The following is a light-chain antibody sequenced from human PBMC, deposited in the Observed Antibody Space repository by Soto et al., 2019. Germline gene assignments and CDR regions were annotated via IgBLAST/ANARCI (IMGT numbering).Light chain of an antibody. CDR1: QGVSSF. CDR3: EQYITFST. CDR2: KAS. J-gene: IGKJ1*01. Sequence: IQLIQSPYSLSASVGDRVTITCRASQGVSSFLAWYQQKPGKAPKLLIYKASSLESGVPSRFSGSGSGTEFTLTINGLQPDDFATYNCEQYITFSTFCQGTKLDIK. V-gene: IGKV1-5*03.